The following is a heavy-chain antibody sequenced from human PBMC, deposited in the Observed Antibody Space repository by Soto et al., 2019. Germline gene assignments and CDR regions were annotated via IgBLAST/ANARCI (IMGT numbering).Heavy chain of an antibody. J-gene: IGHJ4*01. CDR2: IKQDGSEK. V-gene: IGHV3-7*03. CDR3: ARDGTGAPVWGNYRADY. Sequence: GSLRLSCVASVFTFSRYWMSWVRQAPGKGLEWVANIKQDGSEKYYVDSVKGRFTISRDNAKNSLYLQMNSLRVDDTALYYCARDGTGAPVWGNYRADYWGHGALVTVSS. CDR1: VFTFSRYW. D-gene: IGHD3-16*02.